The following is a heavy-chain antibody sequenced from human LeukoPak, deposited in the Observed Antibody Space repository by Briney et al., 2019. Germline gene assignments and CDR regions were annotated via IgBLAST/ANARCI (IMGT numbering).Heavy chain of an antibody. J-gene: IGHJ3*01. Sequence: PSETLSLTCTVSGSSINDHYWSWIRQPPGKGLEWIGYKYYAGSTSTNPSLESRVTISVDTSKNQFSLNLYSVTAADMAVYYCARHRFAWYDFDVWGQGTRVTVS. V-gene: IGHV4-59*08. CDR1: GSSINDHY. CDR3: ARHRFAWYDFDV. CDR2: KYYAGST. D-gene: IGHD3-9*01.